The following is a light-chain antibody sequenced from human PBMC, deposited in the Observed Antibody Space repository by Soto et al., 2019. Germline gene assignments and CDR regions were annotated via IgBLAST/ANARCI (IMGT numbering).Light chain of an antibody. J-gene: IGKJ2*01. CDR2: GGS. V-gene: IGKV3-15*01. CDR3: QSYNDCPFA. Sequence: EIVLTQSPATLSVSPGDRVTLSCRASESLFGFLAWYQQKPGPSPRLLIYGGSTRATGIPARFSGSGSATDFTLTISSLQSEDFAVYFCQSYNDCPFASGLGTKLEI. CDR1: ESLFGF.